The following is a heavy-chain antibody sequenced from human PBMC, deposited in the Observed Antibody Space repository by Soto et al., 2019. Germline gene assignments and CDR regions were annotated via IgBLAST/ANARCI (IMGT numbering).Heavy chain of an antibody. CDR2: TGSGTGPG. V-gene: IGHV1-69*06. D-gene: IGHD2-15*01. Sequence: QVQLVQSGTEVKKPGSSVKVSCKTSGGSLSTNPISWVRQAPGQGLEWMGGTGSGTGPGNHAQKFQGRLTVTADKSTGAVYMELTNLSSEDTAVYYCARRDSGGFFRFFDSWGQGTLVTVSS. J-gene: IGHJ4*02. CDR1: GGSLSTNP. CDR3: ARRDSGGFFRFFDS.